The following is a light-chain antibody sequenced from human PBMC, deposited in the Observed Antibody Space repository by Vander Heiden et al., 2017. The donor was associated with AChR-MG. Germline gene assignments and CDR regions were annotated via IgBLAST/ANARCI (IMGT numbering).Light chain of an antibody. CDR2: GGS. V-gene: IGKV3-20*01. Sequence: VLTQSPGTLSLSPGERATLSCRASQTMSSTYLAWYQQKPGRAPRLLIDGGSRRAAGIPDRFSGSGYGTDFTLTISGREPEDFAVYYCQHYGRSLLLTFGGGTKVEFK. CDR1: QTMSSTY. CDR3: QHYGRSLLLT. J-gene: IGKJ4*01.